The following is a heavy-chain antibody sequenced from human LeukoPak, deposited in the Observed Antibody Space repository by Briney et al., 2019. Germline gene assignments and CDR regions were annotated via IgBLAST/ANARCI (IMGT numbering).Heavy chain of an antibody. CDR2: INPNSGGT. CDR3: TREDDSSGYRPFDI. Sequence: ASVKVSCKASGYTFTSYGISWVRQAPGQGLEWMGRINPNSGGTNYAQKFQGRVTMTRDTSISTAYMDLSGLRSDDTAVYYCTREDDSSGYRPFDIWGQGTMVTVSS. V-gene: IGHV1-2*06. D-gene: IGHD3-22*01. J-gene: IGHJ3*02. CDR1: GYTFTSYG.